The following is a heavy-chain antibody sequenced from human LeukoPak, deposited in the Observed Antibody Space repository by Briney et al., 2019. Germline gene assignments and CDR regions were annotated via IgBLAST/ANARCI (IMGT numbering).Heavy chain of an antibody. CDR1: GFTFSTYW. CDR2: ISSDASIT. V-gene: IGHV3-74*01. D-gene: IGHD2-15*01. Sequence: GGSLRLSCAASGFTFSTYWMHWVRQDPGKGLVWVSRISSDASITSYADPVKGRFTISRDNAKNTLYLQMNSLRAEDTALYYCATSARTYHGSSLDYWGQGTLVTVSS. CDR3: ATSARTYHGSSLDY. J-gene: IGHJ4*02.